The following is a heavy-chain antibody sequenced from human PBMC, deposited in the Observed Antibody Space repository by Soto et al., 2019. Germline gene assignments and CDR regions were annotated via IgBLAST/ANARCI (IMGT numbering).Heavy chain of an antibody. CDR3: ARGFRYSSSWLSWFDP. V-gene: IGHV4-59*01. CDR1: GGSISSYY. CDR2: IYYSGST. D-gene: IGHD6-13*01. Sequence: SETLSLTCTVSGGSISSYYWSWIRQPPGKGLEWIGYIYYSGSTNYNPSLKSRVTISVDTSKNQFSLKLSSVTAADTAVYYCARGFRYSSSWLSWFDPWGQGTLVTVSS. J-gene: IGHJ5*02.